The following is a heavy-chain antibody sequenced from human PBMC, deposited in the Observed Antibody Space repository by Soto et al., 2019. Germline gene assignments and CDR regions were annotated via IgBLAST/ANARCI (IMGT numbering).Heavy chain of an antibody. CDR2: IKYDGSEM. D-gene: IGHD2-15*01. V-gene: IGHV3-7*05. J-gene: IGHJ4*02. CDR1: GSNFGDFC. Sequence: EMKLEQSGGGLVQPGGSLRLSCVASGSNFGDFCMSWVRQTPGRGLEWVANIKYDGSEMQYVDSVRGRFSISRDNAQNSLHLQMSSLRSDGTAVYYCARSGGGYISASPLWLWGQGALVAVSS. CDR3: ARSGGGYISASPLWL.